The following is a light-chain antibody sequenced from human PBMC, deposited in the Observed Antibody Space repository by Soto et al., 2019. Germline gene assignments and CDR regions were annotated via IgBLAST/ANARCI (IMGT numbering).Light chain of an antibody. CDR2: AAS. V-gene: IGKV1-39*01. Sequence: DIQMTQSPSSLSASVGDRVTITCWASQSINNNLNWYQQKPGKAPKLLIYAASSLQSGVPSRFSGSGSGTDFTLTISSLQPEDFATYYCQQSYSIPPITFGQGTRLEIK. CDR3: QQSYSIPPIT. J-gene: IGKJ5*01. CDR1: QSINNN.